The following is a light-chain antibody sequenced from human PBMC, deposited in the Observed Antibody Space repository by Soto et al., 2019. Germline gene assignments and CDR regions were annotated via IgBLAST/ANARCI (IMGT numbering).Light chain of an antibody. J-gene: IGLJ3*02. Sequence: QSALTQPASVSGSPGQSITISCTGTSSDVGSYNLVSWYQQHPGKAPKLMIYEGSKRPSGVSNRFSGSKSGNTASLTISGLQADDEADDYCCSYAGSSTSWVFGGGTKLTVL. CDR3: CSYAGSSTSWV. CDR1: SSDVGSYNL. V-gene: IGLV2-23*01. CDR2: EGS.